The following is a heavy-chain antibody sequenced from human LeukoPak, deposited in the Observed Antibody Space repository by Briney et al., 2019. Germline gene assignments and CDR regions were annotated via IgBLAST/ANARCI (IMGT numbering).Heavy chain of an antibody. CDR2: ISYDGSNK. D-gene: IGHD4-17*01. Sequence: GGSLRLSCAASGFTFSSYAMPWVRQAPGKGLEWVAVISYDGSNKYYADSVKGRFTISRDNSKNTLYLQMNSLRAEDTAGYYCARADDYGIEDYWGQGTLVTVSS. J-gene: IGHJ4*02. V-gene: IGHV3-30*04. CDR3: ARADDYGIEDY. CDR1: GFTFSSYA.